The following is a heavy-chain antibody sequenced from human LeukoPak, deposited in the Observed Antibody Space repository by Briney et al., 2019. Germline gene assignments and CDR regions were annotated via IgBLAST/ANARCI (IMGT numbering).Heavy chain of an antibody. CDR2: IIPIFGTA. V-gene: IGHV1-69*06. J-gene: IGHJ4*02. D-gene: IGHD6-13*01. CDR1: GGTFSSYA. CDR3: ARSSIIAAAGPYYFDY. Sequence: SVKVSCKASGGTFSSYAISWVRQAPGQGLEWMGGIIPIFGTANYAQKFQGRVTITADKSTSTAYMELSSLRSEDTAVYYCARSSIIAAAGPYYFDYWGQGTLVAVSS.